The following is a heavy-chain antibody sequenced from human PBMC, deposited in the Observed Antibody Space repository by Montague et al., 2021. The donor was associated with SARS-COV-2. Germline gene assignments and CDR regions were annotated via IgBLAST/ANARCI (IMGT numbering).Heavy chain of an antibody. CDR1: GVSISTDY. Sequence: SETLSLTCTVSGVSISTDYWTWIRQPPGKGLEWIGSIYYTVNTYYNPSLKSRVTISVDASKNQFSLTLSSVSAADTAVYYCARQTTLLRGRAPPGVWGQGTTVTVSS. CDR3: ARQTTLLRGRAPPGV. V-gene: IGHV4-59*04. D-gene: IGHD3-10*01. CDR2: IYYTVNT. J-gene: IGHJ6*02.